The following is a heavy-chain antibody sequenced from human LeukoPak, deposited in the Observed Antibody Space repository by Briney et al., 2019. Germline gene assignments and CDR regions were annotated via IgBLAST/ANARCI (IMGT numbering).Heavy chain of an antibody. CDR1: GFTFSRYG. J-gene: IGHJ4*02. Sequence: PGGSLRLSCAASGFTFSRYGMHWVRQAPSKGLEWVAVISYDGSNKYYADSVKGRFTISRDNSKNTLYLQMNSLRAEDTAVYYCAKSGIAAAGDYWGQGTLVTVSS. D-gene: IGHD6-13*01. V-gene: IGHV3-30*18. CDR2: ISYDGSNK. CDR3: AKSGIAAAGDY.